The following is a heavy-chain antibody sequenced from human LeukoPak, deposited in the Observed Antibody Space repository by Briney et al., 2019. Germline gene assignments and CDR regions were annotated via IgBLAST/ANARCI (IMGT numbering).Heavy chain of an antibody. CDR3: AKEFGHYYDSSGYHYDY. CDR1: GFTFSSYA. D-gene: IGHD3-22*01. J-gene: IGHJ4*02. Sequence: GGSLRLSCAASGFTFSSYAMSWVRQAPGKGLEWVSAISGSGGSTYYADSVKGRFTISRDNSKNTLYLQMNSLRAEDTAVYYCAKEFGHYYDSSGYHYDYWGQGTLVTVSS. V-gene: IGHV3-23*01. CDR2: ISGSGGST.